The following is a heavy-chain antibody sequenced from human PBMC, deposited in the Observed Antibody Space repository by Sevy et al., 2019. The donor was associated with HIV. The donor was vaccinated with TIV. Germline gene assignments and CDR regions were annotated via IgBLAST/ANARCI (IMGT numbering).Heavy chain of an antibody. Sequence: GGSLRLSCAASGFTFSSYGMHWVRQAPGKGLEWVAVISYDGSNKYYADSVKGRFTISRDNSKNTLCLQMNSLRAEDTAVYYCAKEPYSGYARSYGMDVWGQGTTVTVSS. CDR3: AKEPYSGYARSYGMDV. D-gene: IGHD5-12*01. CDR2: ISYDGSNK. V-gene: IGHV3-30*18. CDR1: GFTFSSYG. J-gene: IGHJ6*02.